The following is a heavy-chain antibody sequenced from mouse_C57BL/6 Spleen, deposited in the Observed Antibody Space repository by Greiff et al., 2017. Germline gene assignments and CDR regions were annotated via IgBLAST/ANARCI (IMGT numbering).Heavy chain of an antibody. CDR1: GYTFTSYW. J-gene: IGHJ2*01. V-gene: IGHV1-69*01. Sequence: VQLQQPGAELVMPGASVKLSCTASGYTFTSYWMHWVKQRPGQGLEWIGEIDPSDSYTYYNQKFKGKSTLTVDKSSSTAYMQLSSLTSEDSAIYYCARGRELRPHYCVYWGQGPTLTVSS. CDR3: ARGRELRPHYCVY. D-gene: IGHD3-2*02. CDR2: IDPSDSYT.